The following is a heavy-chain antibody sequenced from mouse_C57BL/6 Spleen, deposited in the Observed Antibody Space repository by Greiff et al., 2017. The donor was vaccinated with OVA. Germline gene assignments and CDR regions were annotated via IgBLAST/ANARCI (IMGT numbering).Heavy chain of an antibody. V-gene: IGHV1-76*01. D-gene: IGHD2-4*01. Sequence: QVQLQQSGAELVRPGASVKLSCKASGYTFTDYYINWVKQRPGPGLEWIARIYPGSGNTYSNEKFKGKATLTAEKSSSTAYMQLSSLTSEDSAVYFCARGDIYNDYDGGFADWGQGTLVTVSA. CDR2: IYPGSGNT. J-gene: IGHJ3*01. CDR1: GYTFTDYY. CDR3: ARGDIYNDYDGGFAD.